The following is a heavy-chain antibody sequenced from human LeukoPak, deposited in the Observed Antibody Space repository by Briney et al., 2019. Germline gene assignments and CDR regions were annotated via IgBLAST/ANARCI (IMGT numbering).Heavy chain of an antibody. Sequence: GRSLRLSCAASGFTFSSCGMHWVRQAPGKGLEWVAVIWYDGSNKYYADSVKGRFTISRDNSKNTLYLQMNSLRAEDTAVYYCARDSIVATGDAFDIWGQGTMVTVSS. CDR2: IWYDGSNK. CDR1: GFTFSSCG. CDR3: ARDSIVATGDAFDI. V-gene: IGHV3-33*01. D-gene: IGHD5-12*01. J-gene: IGHJ3*02.